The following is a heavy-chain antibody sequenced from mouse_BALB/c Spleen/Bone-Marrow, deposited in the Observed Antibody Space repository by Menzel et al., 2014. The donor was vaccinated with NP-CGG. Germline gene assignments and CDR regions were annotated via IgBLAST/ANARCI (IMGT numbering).Heavy chain of an antibody. V-gene: IGHV14-3*02. CDR3: ASYRCAWYFDV. Sequence: VQLQQSGAELVKPGASVKLSCTASGFNTKDTYMHWVKQRPEQGLEWIGRIDPANGNTKYDPKFQGKATITADTSSNTAYLQLSSLTSEDTAVYYCASYRCAWYFDVWGAGTTVTVSS. CDR1: GFNTKDTY. CDR2: IDPANGNT. D-gene: IGHD2-14*01. J-gene: IGHJ1*01.